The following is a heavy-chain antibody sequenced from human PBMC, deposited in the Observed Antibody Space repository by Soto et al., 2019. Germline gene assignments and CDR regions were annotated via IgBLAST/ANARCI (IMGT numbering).Heavy chain of an antibody. V-gene: IGHV3-30*18. J-gene: IGHJ4*02. D-gene: IGHD2-15*01. CDR3: AKGHDSTVVVVAATLDY. CDR2: ISYDGSNK. CDR1: GFTFSSYG. Sequence: GGSLRLSCAASGFTFSSYGMHWVRQAPGKGLEWVAVISYDGSNKYYADSVKGRFTISRDNSKNTLYLQMNSLRAEDTAVYYCAKGHDSTVVVVAATLDYWGQGTLVTVSS.